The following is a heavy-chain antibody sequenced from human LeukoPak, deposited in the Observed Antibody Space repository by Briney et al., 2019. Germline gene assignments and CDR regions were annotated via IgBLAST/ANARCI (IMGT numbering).Heavy chain of an antibody. CDR3: ARQIGYCSSTSCYAGYYYYYMDV. D-gene: IGHD2-2*03. CDR1: GYSFTFYW. V-gene: IGHV5-51*01. Sequence: GESLKISCKGSGYSFTFYWIGWVRQMPGKGLEWMGIIYPGDSDTRYSPSFQGQVTISADKSISTAYLQWSSLKASDTAMYYCARQIGYCSSTSCYAGYYYYYMDVWGKGTTVTISS. CDR2: IYPGDSDT. J-gene: IGHJ6*03.